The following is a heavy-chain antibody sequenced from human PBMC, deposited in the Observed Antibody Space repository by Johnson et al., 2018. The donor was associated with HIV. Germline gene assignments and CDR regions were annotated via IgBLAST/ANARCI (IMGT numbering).Heavy chain of an antibody. CDR3: ARDHLRRSHAFDI. CDR1: GFTLSNAW. CDR2: IKTKTDGGTT. V-gene: IGHV3-15*01. Sequence: MQLVESAGGLVKPGGSLRISCPGSGFTLSNAWLSWVRQVPGKGLEWVGHIKTKTDGGTTDYAAPVKGIFSMSRDNSKNTLYLQMNSLRAEDTAVYYCARDHLRRSHAFDIWGQGTMVTVSS. J-gene: IGHJ3*02. D-gene: IGHD2-15*01.